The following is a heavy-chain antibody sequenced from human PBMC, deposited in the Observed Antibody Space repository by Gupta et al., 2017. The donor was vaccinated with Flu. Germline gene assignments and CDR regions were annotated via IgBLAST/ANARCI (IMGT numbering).Heavy chain of an antibody. CDR2: IDPKDGST. CDR3: SSPLEETDYIWANNRFDS. V-gene: IGHV1-2*06. D-gene: IGHD3-16*02. Sequence: NWVRQVRGQGLEWMGRIDPKDGSTIYAQKFRGRVTMTSDTSTTTAYLELSGLTSDDTAVYYCSSPLEETDYIWANNRFDSWGQGTLVTVSS. J-gene: IGHJ4*02.